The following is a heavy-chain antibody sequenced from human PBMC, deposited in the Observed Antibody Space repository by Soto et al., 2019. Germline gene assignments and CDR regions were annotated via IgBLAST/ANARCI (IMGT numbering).Heavy chain of an antibody. CDR2: IYYSGST. Sequence: TSETLSLTCTVSGGSVSSGSYYWSWIRQPPGKGLEWIGYIYYSGSTNYNPSLKSRVTISVDTSKNQFSLKLSSVTAADTAVYYCARKLLRYFDWLPGVGYFDYWGQGTLVTVSS. J-gene: IGHJ4*02. CDR1: GGSVSSGSYY. D-gene: IGHD3-9*01. V-gene: IGHV4-61*01. CDR3: ARKLLRYFDWLPGVGYFDY.